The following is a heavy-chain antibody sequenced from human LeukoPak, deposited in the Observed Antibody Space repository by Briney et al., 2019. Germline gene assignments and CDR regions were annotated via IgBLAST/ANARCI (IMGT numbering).Heavy chain of an antibody. CDR2: INSDGSTT. CDR1: GYTFSSYW. Sequence: GGSLRLACAASGYTFSSYWMHWVRQAPGKGLVWVSRINSDGSTTTYADSMKGRFTISRDNAKNTLYLQMNSLRAEDTAVYYCAVKLTYVGFDICGQGTMVTVSS. V-gene: IGHV3-74*01. D-gene: IGHD3-10*02. J-gene: IGHJ3*02. CDR3: AVKLTYVGFDI.